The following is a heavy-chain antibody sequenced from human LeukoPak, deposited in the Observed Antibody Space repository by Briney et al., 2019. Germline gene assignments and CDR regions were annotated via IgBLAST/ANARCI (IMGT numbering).Heavy chain of an antibody. CDR3: ARALLVTTSGYFYYYMDV. CDR2: IYSSGSS. J-gene: IGHJ6*03. CDR1: GGPISSFY. V-gene: IGHV4-4*07. D-gene: IGHD2-8*02. Sequence: SETLSLTCDVSGGPISSFYWTWIRQPVEKGLEWIGRIYSSGSSNYNPSLKSRVTMSVDMSKNQFSLKLSSVTAADTAVYYCARALLVTTSGYFYYYMDVWGKGTTVSVSS.